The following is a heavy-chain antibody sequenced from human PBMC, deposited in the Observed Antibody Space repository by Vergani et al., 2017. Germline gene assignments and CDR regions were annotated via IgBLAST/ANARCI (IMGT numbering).Heavy chain of an antibody. Sequence: VQMVESGGGLVKPGGSLRLSCVASGFTFSHYSMNWVRQAPGKGLEWVAFIRYDGSNKYYADSVKGRFTISRDNSKNTLYLQMNSLRAEDTAVYYCAKEHCSGGSCSAFYYYYGMDVWGQGTTVTVSS. CDR1: GFTFSHYS. CDR2: IRYDGSNK. V-gene: IGHV3-30*02. CDR3: AKEHCSGGSCSAFYYYYGMDV. D-gene: IGHD2-15*01. J-gene: IGHJ6*02.